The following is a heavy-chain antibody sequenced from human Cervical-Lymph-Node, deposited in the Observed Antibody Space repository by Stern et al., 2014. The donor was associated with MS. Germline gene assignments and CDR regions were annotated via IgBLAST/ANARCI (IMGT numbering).Heavy chain of an antibody. V-gene: IGHV4-59*01. CDR3: ARRDYYDSSGYYDDAFDI. D-gene: IGHD3-22*01. CDR2: IHYSGST. Sequence: QVQLQESGPGLVKPSETLSLTCTVSGGSISTFYWNWIRQSPGQGLEWLWQIHYSGSTNYNPSLKSRVTISVDTSKNQFSLNLRSVTAADTAVYFCARRDYYDSSGYYDDAFDIWGQVTMVTVSS. CDR1: GGSISTFY. J-gene: IGHJ3*02.